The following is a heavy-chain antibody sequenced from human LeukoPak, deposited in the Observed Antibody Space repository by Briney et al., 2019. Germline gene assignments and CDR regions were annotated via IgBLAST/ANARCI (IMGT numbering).Heavy chain of an antibody. CDR1: GFTFSSYS. CDR3: AREGYYGSGSSQPLDY. J-gene: IGHJ4*02. Sequence: QPGGSLRLSCAASGFTFSSYSMNWVRQAPGKGLEWVSYISSSSSTIYYADSVKGRFTISRDNAKNSLYLQMNSLRDEDTAVYYCAREGYYGSGSSQPLDYWGQGTLVTV. V-gene: IGHV3-48*02. CDR2: ISSSSSTI. D-gene: IGHD3-10*01.